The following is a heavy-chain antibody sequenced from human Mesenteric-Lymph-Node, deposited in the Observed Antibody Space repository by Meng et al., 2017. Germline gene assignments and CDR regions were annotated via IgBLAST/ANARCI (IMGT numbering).Heavy chain of an antibody. D-gene: IGHD6-19*01. J-gene: IGHJ4*02. CDR3: ARELGPPSIAVADFPDY. V-gene: IGHV1-58*01. CDR2: IVVGSGNT. Sequence: SVKVSCKASGFTFTSSAVQWVRQARGQRLEWIGWIVVGSGNTNYAQKFQERVTITRDMSTSTAYMELRSLRSDDTAVYYCARELGPPSIAVADFPDYWGQGTLVTVSS. CDR1: GFTFTSSA.